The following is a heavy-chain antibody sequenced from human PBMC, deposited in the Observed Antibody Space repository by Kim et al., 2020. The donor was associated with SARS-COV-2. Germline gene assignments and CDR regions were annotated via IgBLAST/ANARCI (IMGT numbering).Heavy chain of an antibody. J-gene: IGHJ6*02. CDR2: ISSGGDNT. D-gene: IGHD3-22*01. CDR3: VQQTYYYNSSKQASHGMDV. V-gene: IGHV3-23*01. Sequence: GGSLRLSCAASGFTFSNYAVSWVRQAPGKGLEWVSTISSGGDNTYYADSVKGRFTISRDNSKNTLYLQMNSLRAEDTAVYYCVQQTYYYNSSKQASHGMDVWGQGTTLTVSS. CDR1: GFTFSNYA.